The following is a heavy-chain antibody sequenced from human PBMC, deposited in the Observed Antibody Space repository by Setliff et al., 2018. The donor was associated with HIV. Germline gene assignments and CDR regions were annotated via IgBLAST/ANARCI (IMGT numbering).Heavy chain of an antibody. D-gene: IGHD5-12*01. V-gene: IGHV5-51*01. CDR1: GYSFTSYW. CDR3: ARGGRRWVDIVATRPMYFDY. CDR2: IYPGDSEI. Sequence: PGESLKISCEASGYSFTSYWIGWVRQLPGKGLEWMGIIYPGDSEIGYSPSFQGQVTISADKSISTAYLQWSSLKASDTAVYYCARGGRRWVDIVATRPMYFDYWGQGTLVTVSS. J-gene: IGHJ4*02.